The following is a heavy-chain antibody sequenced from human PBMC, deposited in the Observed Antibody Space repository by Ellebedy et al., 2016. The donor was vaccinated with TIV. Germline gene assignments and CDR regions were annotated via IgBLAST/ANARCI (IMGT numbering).Heavy chain of an antibody. CDR3: TRDGSEWSRDY. D-gene: IGHD3-3*01. CDR1: GFIFSATG. Sequence: GGSLRLSXAASGFIFSATGLTWIRQAPGKGLEWVATIVSSGRETYYADPLKGRFTISRDNAMNLVYLQMNSLSVEDTAVYYCTRDGSEWSRDYWGQGTLVTVSS. V-gene: IGHV3-21*06. CDR2: IVSSGRET. J-gene: IGHJ4*02.